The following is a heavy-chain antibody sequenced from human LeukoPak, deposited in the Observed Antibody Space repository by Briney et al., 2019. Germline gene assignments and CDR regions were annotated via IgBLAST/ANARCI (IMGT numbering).Heavy chain of an antibody. Sequence: ASVKVSCKASGYTFTSYGISWVRQAPGQGLEWMGWISAYNGNTNYAQKLHGRVTMPTDTSTSTAYMELRSLRSDDTAVYYCARVVAVAGTALFDYWGQGTLVTVSS. CDR3: ARVVAVAGTALFDY. J-gene: IGHJ4*02. CDR1: GYTFTSYG. D-gene: IGHD6-19*01. V-gene: IGHV1-18*01. CDR2: ISAYNGNT.